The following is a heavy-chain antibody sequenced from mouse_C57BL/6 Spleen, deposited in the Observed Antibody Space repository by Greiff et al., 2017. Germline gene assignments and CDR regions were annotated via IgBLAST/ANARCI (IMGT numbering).Heavy chain of an antibody. CDR1: GFNIKDYY. D-gene: IGHD3-2*02. V-gene: IGHV14-1*01. Sequence: EVQLQESGAELVRPGASVKLSCTASGFNIKDYYMHWVKQRPEQGLEWIGRIDPEDGDTEYAPKFQGKATMTADTSSNTAYLQLSSLTSEDTAVYYCTLDSSGYSFAYWGQGTLVTVSA. CDR3: TLDSSGYSFAY. CDR2: IDPEDGDT. J-gene: IGHJ3*01.